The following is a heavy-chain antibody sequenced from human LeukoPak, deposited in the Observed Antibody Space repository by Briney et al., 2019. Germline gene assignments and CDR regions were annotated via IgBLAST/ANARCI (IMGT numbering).Heavy chain of an antibody. V-gene: IGHV3-7*01. CDR2: IKQDGSEK. CDR1: GFTFSSYW. Sequence: PGGSLRLSCAASGFTFSSYWMSWVRQAPGKGLEWVANIKQDGSEKYYVDSVKGRFTISRDNAKNSLYLQMNSLRAEDTAVYYCARDSDGYDFWSGYYYYFDYWGQGTLVTVSS. D-gene: IGHD3-3*01. CDR3: ARDSDGYDFWSGYYYYFDY. J-gene: IGHJ4*02.